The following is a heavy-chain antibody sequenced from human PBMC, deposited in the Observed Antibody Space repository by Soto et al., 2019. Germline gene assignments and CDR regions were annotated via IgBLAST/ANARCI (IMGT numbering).Heavy chain of an antibody. CDR3: ARRDGSGRIYHYMDV. Sequence: SETLSLTCSFSGGSISSSSYYWGWIRQPPGKGLEWIGSIYYRGNTYYNPSLRSRVTISVDTSKNQFSLKLASVTAADTALYYCARRDGSGRIYHYMDVWGKGTTVTVSS. J-gene: IGHJ6*03. CDR2: IYYRGNT. CDR1: GGSISSSSYY. D-gene: IGHD3-10*01. V-gene: IGHV4-39*01.